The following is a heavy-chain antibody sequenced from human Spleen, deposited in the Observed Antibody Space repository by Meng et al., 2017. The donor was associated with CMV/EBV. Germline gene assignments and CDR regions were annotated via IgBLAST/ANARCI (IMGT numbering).Heavy chain of an antibody. D-gene: IGHD2-2*02. Sequence: ASVKVSCKASGYTFTAHYFHWVRQAPGQGLEWMGWISAYNGNTNYAQKLQGRVTMTTDTSTSTAYMELRSLRSDDTAVYYCAREYCSSTSCYNYFDYWGQGTLVTVSS. CDR3: AREYCSSTSCYNYFDY. CDR1: GYTFTAHY. V-gene: IGHV1-18*04. J-gene: IGHJ4*02. CDR2: ISAYNGNT.